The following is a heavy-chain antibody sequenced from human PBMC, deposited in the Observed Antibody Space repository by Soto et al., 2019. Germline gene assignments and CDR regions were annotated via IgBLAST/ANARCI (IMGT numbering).Heavy chain of an antibody. V-gene: IGHV4-59*08. D-gene: IGHD1-1*01. CDR3: ARHGAGDGPSIY. CDR2: IYYSGST. CDR1: GGSISSHY. J-gene: IGHJ4*02. Sequence: QVQLQESGPGLVKPSETLSLTYTVSGGSISSHYWSWIRQPPGKGLEWIGNIYYSGSTNYNPSLKSRVTISVDTSKNQFSLKLSAVTAADTAVYYCARHGAGDGPSIYWGQGTLVTVSS.